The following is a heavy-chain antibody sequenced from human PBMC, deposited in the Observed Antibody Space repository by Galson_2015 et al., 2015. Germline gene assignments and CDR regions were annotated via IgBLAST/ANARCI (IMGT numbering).Heavy chain of an antibody. CDR1: GFIFDDYA. Sequence: SLRLSCAASGFIFDDYAMHWVRQALGKGLEWVSGVNWNSARIGYADSVKGRFTVSRDNAKNSLYLQMNSLRAEDTAFYYCAKDMRNRDFWSGFSAWGQGTLVTVSS. V-gene: IGHV3-9*01. J-gene: IGHJ5*02. CDR2: VNWNSARI. D-gene: IGHD3-3*01. CDR3: AKDMRNRDFWSGFSA.